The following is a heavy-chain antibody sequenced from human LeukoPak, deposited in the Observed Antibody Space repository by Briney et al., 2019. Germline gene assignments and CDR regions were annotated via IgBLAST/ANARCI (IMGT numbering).Heavy chain of an antibody. D-gene: IGHD3-9*01. Sequence: GEALKISCKGSGYRFTSYWIGWVRQMPGKGLEWMGIIYPGDSDTRYSPSFQGQVTISADKSISTAYRQWSSLKASDTAMYYCARSSPTLLRYFDWSMDVWGKGTTVTVSS. J-gene: IGHJ6*03. CDR3: ARSSPTLLRYFDWSMDV. CDR1: GYRFTSYW. CDR2: IYPGDSDT. V-gene: IGHV5-51*01.